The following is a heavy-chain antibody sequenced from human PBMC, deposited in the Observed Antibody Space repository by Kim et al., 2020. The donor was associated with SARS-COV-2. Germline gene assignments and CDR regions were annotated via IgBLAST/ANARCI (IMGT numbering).Heavy chain of an antibody. CDR2: INAGNGNT. J-gene: IGHJ6*02. CDR1: GYTFTSYA. Sequence: ASVKVSCKASGYTFTSYAMHWVRQAPGQRLEWMGWINAGNGNTKYSQKFQGRVTITRDTSASTAYMELSSLRSEDTAVYYCARDRGSYYDFWSGYGTDGMDVWGQGTTVTVSS. V-gene: IGHV1-3*01. CDR3: ARDRGSYYDFWSGYGTDGMDV. D-gene: IGHD3-3*01.